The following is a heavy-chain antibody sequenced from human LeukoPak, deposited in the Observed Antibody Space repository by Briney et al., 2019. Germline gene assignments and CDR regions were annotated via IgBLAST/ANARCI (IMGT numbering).Heavy chain of an antibody. J-gene: IGHJ5*02. Sequence: PSETLSLTCTVSGGSISSSSYYWGWIRQPPGKGLEWIGSIYYSGSTYYNPSLKSRVTISVDTSRNQFSLKLSSVTAADTAVYYCARVGYCSGGSCYRWNNWFDPWGQGTLVTVSS. D-gene: IGHD2-15*01. CDR1: GGSISSSSYY. V-gene: IGHV4-39*07. CDR2: IYYSGST. CDR3: ARVGYCSGGSCYRWNNWFDP.